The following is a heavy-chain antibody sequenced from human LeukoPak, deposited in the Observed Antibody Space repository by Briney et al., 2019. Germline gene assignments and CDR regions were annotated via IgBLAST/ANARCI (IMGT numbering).Heavy chain of an antibody. J-gene: IGHJ4*02. V-gene: IGHV4-59*01. CDR2: IYYSGST. CDR3: ARTYLTYYDSSGFEY. Sequence: SETLSLTCTVSGGSISSYYWSWIRQPPGKGLEWIGYIYYSGSTNYNPSLKSRVTISVDTSKNQFSLKLSSVTAADTAVYYCARTYLTYYDSSGFEYWGQGTLVTVSS. CDR1: GGSISSYY. D-gene: IGHD3-22*01.